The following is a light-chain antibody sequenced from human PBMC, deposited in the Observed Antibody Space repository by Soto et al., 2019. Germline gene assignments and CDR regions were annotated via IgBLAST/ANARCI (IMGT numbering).Light chain of an antibody. CDR2: FAS. CDR3: QQFRSFPIT. CDR1: QDIGSH. Sequence: DIQMTQSPSSLSASVGDRVTITCRASQDIGSHLAWYQQTKEKAPKSLIYFASTLQSGVPSRFRASGSGTDFTLTISRLQPEDFETYYCQQFRSFPITFGQGTRLEIK. V-gene: IGKV1D-16*01. J-gene: IGKJ5*01.